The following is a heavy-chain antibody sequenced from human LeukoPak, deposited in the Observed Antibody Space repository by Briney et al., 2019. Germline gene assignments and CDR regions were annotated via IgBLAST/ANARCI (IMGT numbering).Heavy chain of an antibody. D-gene: IGHD4-17*01. CDR1: RGSLSSYY. CDR3: SRHGNDYGDCWFDY. J-gene: IGHJ4*02. V-gene: IGHV4-39*01. CDR2: IYSSVST. Sequence: SETLSLTCTVSRGSLSSYYWGWIRQAPGKALVWIGSIYSSVSTYYNPPIKSLVTVFADMSNNQFSLTVTSVSAADTAVYYCSRHGNDYGDCWFDYWGLGKLVIVSS.